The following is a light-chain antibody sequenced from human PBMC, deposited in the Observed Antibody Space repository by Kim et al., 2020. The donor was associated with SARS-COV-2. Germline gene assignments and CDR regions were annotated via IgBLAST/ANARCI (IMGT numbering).Light chain of an antibody. CDR2: DVG. CDR3: SSYTTTTTRV. J-gene: IGLJ3*02. CDR1: SSNVGGYNY. V-gene: IGLV2-14*03. Sequence: QSALTQPASVSGSPGQSITISCTGTSSNVGGYNYVSLYQQHPGKAPKLMIYDVGTRPSGVSDRFSGSKSGNTASLTISGLQTEDEADYYCSSYTTTTTRVFGGGTQLTVL.